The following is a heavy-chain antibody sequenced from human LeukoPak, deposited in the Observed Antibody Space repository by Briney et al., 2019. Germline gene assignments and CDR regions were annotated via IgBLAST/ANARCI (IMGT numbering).Heavy chain of an antibody. CDR1: GGSISSYY. CDR2: IYYSGST. D-gene: IGHD3-9*01. J-gene: IGHJ4*02. CDR3: ARLRDFDWLFDN. V-gene: IGHV4-59*08. Sequence: SETLSLTCTVSGGSISSYYWSWIRQPPGKGLEWIGYIYYSGSTNYNPSLKSRVTISVDTSKNQFSLKLRSVTAADTAVYYCARLRDFDWLFDNWGQGTLVTVSS.